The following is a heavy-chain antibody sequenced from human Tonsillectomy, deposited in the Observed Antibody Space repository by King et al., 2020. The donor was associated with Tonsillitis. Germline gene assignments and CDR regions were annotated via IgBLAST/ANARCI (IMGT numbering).Heavy chain of an antibody. CDR1: GFTCSSYW. J-gene: IGHJ4*02. CDR2: IKQDGSEK. D-gene: IGHD6-13*01. V-gene: IGHV3-7*03. Sequence: VQLVESGGGLVQPGGSLRVSCAASGFTCSSYWMSWVRQAPGKGLEWVANIKQDGSEKYYVDSVKGRFTISRDNAKNSLYLRMNSLRAEDTAVYYCAREWGAAAGSRCDYWGQGTLVTVSS. CDR3: AREWGAAAGSRCDY.